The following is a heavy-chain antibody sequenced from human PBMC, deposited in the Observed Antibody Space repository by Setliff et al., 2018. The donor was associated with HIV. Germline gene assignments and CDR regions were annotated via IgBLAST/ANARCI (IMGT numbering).Heavy chain of an antibody. CDR3: ARYRDSSDTGFYYMDV. D-gene: IGHD3-22*01. Sequence: ASVKVSCKTSGYTYTDSRITWVRQAPGQGLEWMGWIDSFKGNTKYAQKFQGRVTMITDTSTNTAYMELKSLRSDDTAVYYCARYRDSSDTGFYYMDVWGKGTTVTVSS. CDR2: IDSFKGNT. J-gene: IGHJ6*03. CDR1: GYTYTDSR. V-gene: IGHV1-18*01.